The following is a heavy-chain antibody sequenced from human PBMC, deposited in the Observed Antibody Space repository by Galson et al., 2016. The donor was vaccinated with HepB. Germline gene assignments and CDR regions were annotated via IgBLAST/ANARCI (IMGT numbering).Heavy chain of an antibody. CDR1: GFTFARSS. J-gene: IGHJ6*02. CDR2: IVAGSGNT. V-gene: IGHV1-58*01. CDR3: AIGYKDGYYNYGLDV. Sequence: SVKVSCKASGFTFARSSVQWVRQARGQRPEWIGWIVAGSGNTNYAHNFKERVTFTRDVPTSTAYMHLNSLRSEDTAVYYCAIGYKDGYYNYGLDVWGQGTTVTVSS. D-gene: IGHD5-18*01.